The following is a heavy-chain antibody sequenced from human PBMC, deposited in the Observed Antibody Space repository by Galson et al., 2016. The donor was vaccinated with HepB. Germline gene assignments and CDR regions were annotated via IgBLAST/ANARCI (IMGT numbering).Heavy chain of an antibody. CDR2: ISWNSGSV. CDR1: GFTFDDFA. CDR3: AIYRGGSHTFDL. J-gene: IGHJ2*01. Sequence: SLRLSCTASGFTFDDFAMHWVRQVPGKGLEWVSGISWNSGSVGYADSVKGRFTISRDNARNSLYLQMNSLKTEDTALYYCAIYRGGSHTFDLWGRGTVVTVSS. V-gene: IGHV3-9*01. D-gene: IGHD1-26*01.